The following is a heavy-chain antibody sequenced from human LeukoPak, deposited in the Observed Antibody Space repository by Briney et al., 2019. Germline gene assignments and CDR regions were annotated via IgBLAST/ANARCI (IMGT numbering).Heavy chain of an antibody. V-gene: IGHV4-61*02. CDR3: ARVSIAARPYYFDY. D-gene: IGHD6-6*01. J-gene: IGHJ4*02. Sequence: PSQTLSLTCTVSGGSISSGSYYWSWIRQPAGKGLEWIGRIYTSGSTNYNPSLKSRVTISVDTSKNQFSLKLSSVTAADTAVYYCARVSIAARPYYFDYWGQGTLVTVSS. CDR1: GGSISSGSYY. CDR2: IYTSGST.